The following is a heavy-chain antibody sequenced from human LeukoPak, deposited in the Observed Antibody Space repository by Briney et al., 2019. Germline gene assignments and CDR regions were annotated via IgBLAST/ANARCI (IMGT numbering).Heavy chain of an antibody. J-gene: IGHJ4*02. V-gene: IGHV3-30*18. CDR3: AKFYGSGSYYKSPFDY. CDR2: TSSDLKAN. CDR1: GFTFRNYV. Sequence: GGSLRLSCAASGFTFRNYVIHWVRQAPGKGPEWVAVTSSDLKANSYADSVKGRFTISRDNSKNTLYLQMNSLRAEDTAVYYCAKFYGSGSYYKSPFDYWGQGTLVTVSS. D-gene: IGHD3-10*01.